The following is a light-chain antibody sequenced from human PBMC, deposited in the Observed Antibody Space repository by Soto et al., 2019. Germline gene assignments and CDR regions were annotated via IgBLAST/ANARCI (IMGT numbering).Light chain of an antibody. CDR1: SSDVGEENY. Sequence: QSALTQPPSASGSPGQSVTITCSGTSSDVGEENYVSWYQQHPGNVPKLILYEVSKRPSGVPDRFSGSRSGNTASLTVSGLQAEDEADYECSSFAGSPVVFGGGTKLTVL. V-gene: IGLV2-8*01. J-gene: IGLJ2*01. CDR3: SSFAGSPVV. CDR2: EVS.